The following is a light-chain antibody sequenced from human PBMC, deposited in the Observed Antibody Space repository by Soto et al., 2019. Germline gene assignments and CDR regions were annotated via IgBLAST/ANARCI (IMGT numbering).Light chain of an antibody. CDR2: LGS. CDR1: QSLLHSNGYNY. J-gene: IGKJ4*01. V-gene: IGKV2-28*01. CDR3: MQAIQTPT. Sequence: DIVMTQSPLALPVTPGEPASISCRSSQSLLHSNGYNYLDWYLQKPGQSPQLLIYLGSNRASGVPDRFSGSGSATDFTLKISRVEAEDLGLYSCMQAIQTPTSGGGMKVEIX.